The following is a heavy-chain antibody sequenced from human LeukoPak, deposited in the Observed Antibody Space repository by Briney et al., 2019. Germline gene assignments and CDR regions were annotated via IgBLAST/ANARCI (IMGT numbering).Heavy chain of an antibody. D-gene: IGHD3-10*01. CDR2: IIPIFGTA. CDR3: ARTVLLWFGELLPAPADY. Sequence: SVKVSCKASGGTFSSYAISWVRQAPGQGLEWMGGIIPIFGTANYAQKFQGRVTMTTDTSTSTAYMELRSLRSDDTAVYYCARTVLLWFGELLPAPADYWGQGTLVTVSS. V-gene: IGHV1-69*05. J-gene: IGHJ4*02. CDR1: GGTFSSYA.